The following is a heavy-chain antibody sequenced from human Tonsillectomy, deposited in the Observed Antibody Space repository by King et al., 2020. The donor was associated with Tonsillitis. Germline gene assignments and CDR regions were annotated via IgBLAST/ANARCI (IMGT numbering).Heavy chain of an antibody. D-gene: IGHD3-10*01. Sequence: VQLEESGGGLVQPGGSLRLSCAASGFTFSSYAMSWVRQAPGKGLEWVSAISGSGDSTYYPDSVKGRFTISRDNSKNTLYLQMNSLRAEDTAVYYCAKGFRQNWYFDLWGRGTLVTVSS. V-gene: IGHV3-23*04. J-gene: IGHJ2*01. CDR1: GFTFSSYA. CDR2: ISGSGDST. CDR3: AKGFRQNWYFDL.